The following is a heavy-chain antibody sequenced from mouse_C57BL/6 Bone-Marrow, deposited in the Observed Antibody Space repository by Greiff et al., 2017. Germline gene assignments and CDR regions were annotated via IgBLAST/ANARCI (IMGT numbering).Heavy chain of an antibody. CDR1: GYTFTSYW. J-gene: IGHJ2*01. D-gene: IGHD2-12*01. Sequence: VQLQQPGAELVMPGASVKLSCKASGYTFTSYWMHWVKQRPGQGLEWIGEIDPSDSYTNCNQKFKGKSTLTVDKSSSTAYMQLSSLTSEDSAVYYCARGVYYSGDFDYWGQGTTLTVSS. CDR3: ARGVYYSGDFDY. CDR2: IDPSDSYT. V-gene: IGHV1-69*01.